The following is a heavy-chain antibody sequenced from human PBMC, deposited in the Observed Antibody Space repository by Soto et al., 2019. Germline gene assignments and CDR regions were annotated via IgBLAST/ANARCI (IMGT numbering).Heavy chain of an antibody. J-gene: IGHJ1*01. CDR1: GFSFSSYW. CDR2: INTDGRST. CDR3: ARSPGGYYPD. V-gene: IGHV3-74*01. Sequence: PGGSLRISCEASGFSFSSYWMHWLRQGPEKGLVWVSRINTDGRSTNYADSVRGRFTISRDSAKSTLYLQMNSLRAEDTAVYYCARSPGGYYPDWGQGTVVTVSP. D-gene: IGHD2-15*01.